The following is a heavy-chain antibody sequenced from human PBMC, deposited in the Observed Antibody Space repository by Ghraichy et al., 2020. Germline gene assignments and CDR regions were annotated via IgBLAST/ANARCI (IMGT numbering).Heavy chain of an antibody. CDR1: GFTVSSDY. V-gene: IGHV3-53*01. Sequence: LSLTCAASGFTVSSDYMNWVRQAPGKGLEWVSVIYSGGTTKYADSVKGRFTISRDNSKNTLYLQLNSLRAEDTAVYYCARDRRVYGMDVSGQGTTVTVSS. CDR3: ARDRRVYGMDV. D-gene: IGHD3-10*01. J-gene: IGHJ6*02. CDR2: IYSGGTT.